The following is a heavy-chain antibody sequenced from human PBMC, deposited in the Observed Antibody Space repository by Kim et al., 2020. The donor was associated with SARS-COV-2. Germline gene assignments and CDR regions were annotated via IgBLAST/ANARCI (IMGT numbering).Heavy chain of an antibody. J-gene: IGHJ6*02. CDR1: GFTFSSYG. V-gene: IGHV3-30*18. CDR3: AKDTLFDDFWSGYYGQLMDV. D-gene: IGHD3-3*01. CDR2: ISYDGSNK. Sequence: GGSLRLSCAASGFTFSSYGMHWVRQAPGKGLEWVAVISYDGSNKYYADSVKGRFTISIDNSKNTLYLQMNSLRAEDTAVYYCAKDTLFDDFWSGYYGQLMDVWGQGTTVTVSS.